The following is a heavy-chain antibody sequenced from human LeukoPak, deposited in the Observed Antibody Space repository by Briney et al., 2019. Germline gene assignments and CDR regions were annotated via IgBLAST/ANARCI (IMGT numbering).Heavy chain of an antibody. J-gene: IGHJ4*02. CDR2: ISYDGSNK. Sequence: GGSLRLSCAVSEFTFSNYAMHWVRQAPGKGLEWVAVISYDGSNKYYADSVKGRFTISRDNSKNTLYLQMNSLRAEDTAIYYCAKEGGSWQFDYWGQGTLVIVSS. V-gene: IGHV3-30-3*01. D-gene: IGHD3-10*01. CDR1: EFTFSNYA. CDR3: AKEGGSWQFDY.